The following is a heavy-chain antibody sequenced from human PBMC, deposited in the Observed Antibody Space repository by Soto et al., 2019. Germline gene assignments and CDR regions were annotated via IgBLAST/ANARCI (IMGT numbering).Heavy chain of an antibody. CDR1: GYTFTSYG. CDR2: ISAYNGNT. V-gene: IGHV1-18*04. CDR3: ARGTYYYDSSGYPRDYYYYYGMDV. D-gene: IGHD3-22*01. J-gene: IGHJ6*02. Sequence: VASVKVSCKASGYTFTSYGISWVRQAPGQGLEWMGWISAYNGNTNYAQKLQGRVTMTTDTSTSTAYMELRSLRSDDTAVYYCARGTYYYDSSGYPRDYYYYYGMDVWGQGTTVTVSS.